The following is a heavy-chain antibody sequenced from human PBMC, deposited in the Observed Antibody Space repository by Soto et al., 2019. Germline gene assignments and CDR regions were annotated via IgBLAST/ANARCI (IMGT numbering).Heavy chain of an antibody. V-gene: IGHV4-39*01. CDR1: GGSITSSNFY. CDR2: IFYSGST. Sequence: SETLSLTCTVSGGSITSSNFYWAWIRQVPGKGLEWIGSIFYSGSTNFNPSLKSRVTISMDTSKNQISLNLTSVTAADTAMFYCAGNTGTYFTGLDYWGQGTRVT. J-gene: IGHJ4*02. CDR3: AGNTGTYFTGLDY. D-gene: IGHD1-26*01.